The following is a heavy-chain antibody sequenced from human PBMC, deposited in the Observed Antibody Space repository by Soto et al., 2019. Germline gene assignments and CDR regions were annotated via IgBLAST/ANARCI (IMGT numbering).Heavy chain of an antibody. CDR1: WCTFSNAW. CDR2: IKSKTDGGTT. J-gene: IGHJ4*01. Sequence: VGRMRVSEGASWCTFSNAWRNCISQTPGKGLEWVGRIKSKTDGGTTDYAEPVKGRFAISRDDSNNMVYLQMNSLKIEDTAVYYCTTDSYSTIIIVRFDYWGHGTLVTVYS. D-gene: IGHD3-22*01. V-gene: IGHV3-15*07. CDR3: TTDSYSTIIIVRFDY.